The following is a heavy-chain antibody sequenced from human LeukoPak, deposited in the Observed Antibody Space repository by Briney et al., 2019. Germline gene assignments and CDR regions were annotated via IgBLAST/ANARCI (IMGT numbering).Heavy chain of an antibody. D-gene: IGHD6-6*01. CDR2: ISYDGSNK. CDR1: GFTFSSYA. CDR3: ARDRYSSSSGGAFDY. V-gene: IGHV3-30*04. Sequence: PGGPLRLSCAASGFTFSSYAMHWVRQAPGKGLEWVAVISYDGSNKYYADSVKGRFTISRDNSKNTLYLQMNSLRAEDTAVYYCARDRYSSSSGGAFDYWGQGTLVTVSS. J-gene: IGHJ4*02.